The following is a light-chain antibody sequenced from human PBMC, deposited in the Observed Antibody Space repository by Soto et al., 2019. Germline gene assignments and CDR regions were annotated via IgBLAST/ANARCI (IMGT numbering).Light chain of an antibody. CDR1: INDVGGYNY. CDR2: EVS. V-gene: IGLV2-8*01. J-gene: IGLJ3*02. Sequence: QSALTQPPSASGSPGQSVTISCTGTINDVGGYNYVSWYQQLPGKAPKLMIYEVSKRPSGVPDRFSGSESGNTASLTVSGLQAEDEADYYCSSYAGSNNLGVFGGGTKLTVL. CDR3: SSYAGSNNLGV.